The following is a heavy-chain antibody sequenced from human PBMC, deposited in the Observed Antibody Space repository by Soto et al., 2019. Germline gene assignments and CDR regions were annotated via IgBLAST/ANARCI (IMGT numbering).Heavy chain of an antibody. CDR3: ARDRAGDIRAISLAATPYFDS. CDR1: GFTFRSHA. Sequence: QEQLVESGGGVVQPGRSLRLSCTASGFTFRSHAMHWVRQAPGKGLEWVAVISYDGRNNYYADSVKGRYTISRDNSKNTLYLLVNSLTTEDTAVYYCARDRAGDIRAISLAATPYFDSWGQGTLVTVSS. V-gene: IGHV3-30*01. D-gene: IGHD3-10*01. CDR2: ISYDGRNN. J-gene: IGHJ4*02.